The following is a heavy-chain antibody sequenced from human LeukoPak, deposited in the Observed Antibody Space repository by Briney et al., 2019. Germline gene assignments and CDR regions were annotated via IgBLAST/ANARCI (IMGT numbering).Heavy chain of an antibody. D-gene: IGHD3-22*01. V-gene: IGHV4-59*08. CDR2: IYYSGST. CDR1: GGSISSYY. Sequence: SETLSLTCTVSGGSISSYYWSWIRQPPGKGLEWIGYIYYSGSTNYNPPLKSRVTISVDTSKNQFSLKLSSVTAADTAVYYCARHADYYDSSGYVFDYWGQGTLVTVSS. J-gene: IGHJ4*02. CDR3: ARHADYYDSSGYVFDY.